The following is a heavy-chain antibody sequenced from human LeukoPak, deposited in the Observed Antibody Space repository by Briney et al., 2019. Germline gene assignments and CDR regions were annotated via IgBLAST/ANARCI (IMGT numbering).Heavy chain of an antibody. CDR2: MNPNSGNT. D-gene: IGHD3-10*01. CDR3: ARGGITVGYYYGSGSYQIDFDY. J-gene: IGHJ4*02. V-gene: IGHV1-8*01. CDR1: GYTFTSYD. Sequence: ASVKVSCKASGYTFTSYDINWVRQATGQGLEWMGWMNPNSGNTGYAQKFQGRVTMTRNTSISTAYMELSSLRSEDTAVYYCARGGITVGYYYGSGSYQIDFDYWGQGTLVTVSS.